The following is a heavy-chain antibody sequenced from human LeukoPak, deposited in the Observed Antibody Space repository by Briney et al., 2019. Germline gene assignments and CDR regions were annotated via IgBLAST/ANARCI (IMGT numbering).Heavy chain of an antibody. CDR2: ISYDGSNK. Sequence: GGSLRLSCAASGFTFSSYGMHRVRQAPGKGLEWVAVISYDGSNKYYADSVKGRFTISRDNSKNTLYLQMNSLRAEDTAVYYCAKAWSGTVGFDIWGQGTVVTVSS. J-gene: IGHJ3*02. D-gene: IGHD3/OR15-3a*01. CDR3: AKAWSGTVGFDI. CDR1: GFTFSSYG. V-gene: IGHV3-30*18.